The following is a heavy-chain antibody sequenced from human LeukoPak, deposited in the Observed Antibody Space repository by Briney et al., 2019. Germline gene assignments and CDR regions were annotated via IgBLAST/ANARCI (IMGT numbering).Heavy chain of an antibody. CDR2: LYSGGTT. Sequence: GGSLRLSCAASGFTVGSTYMSWFRQAPGKGLEWVSVLYSGGTTYYADSVQGRFTISRDNSKNTLYIQMNRLRDEATDVYSCARDSHYDYWGQGTLVTVSS. CDR1: GFTVGSTY. CDR3: ARDSHYDY. J-gene: IGHJ4*02. D-gene: IGHD3-22*01. V-gene: IGHV3-66*02.